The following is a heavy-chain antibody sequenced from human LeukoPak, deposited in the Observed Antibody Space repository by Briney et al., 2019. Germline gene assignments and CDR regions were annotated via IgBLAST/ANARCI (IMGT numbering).Heavy chain of an antibody. CDR1: GYTFTTSW. J-gene: IGHJ3*02. D-gene: IGHD3-22*01. CDR3: ASNYYDSSGYLHDAFDI. V-gene: IGHV5-51*01. Sequence: GESLRISCQASGYTFTTSWVGWVRQMPGKGLEWMGAIYPEDSETRYSPSLQGQVTISADKSISTAYLQWSSLKASDTAMYYCASNYYDSSGYLHDAFDIWGQGTMVTVSS. CDR2: IYPEDSET.